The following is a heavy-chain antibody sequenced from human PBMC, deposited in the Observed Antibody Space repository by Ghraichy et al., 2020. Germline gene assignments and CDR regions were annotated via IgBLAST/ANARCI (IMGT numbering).Heavy chain of an antibody. V-gene: IGHV3-30*02. CDR3: ANGVGTTFGYFQH. Sequence: GGSLRLSCAASGFTFSTYGIHWVRQAPGKGLEWVAFIRYDGSNKYYADSVKGRFTISRDNSKNTLYLQMNSLRAEDTAVYYCANGVGTTFGYFQHWGQGTLVTVSS. D-gene: IGHD1-26*01. J-gene: IGHJ1*01. CDR1: GFTFSTYG. CDR2: IRYDGSNK.